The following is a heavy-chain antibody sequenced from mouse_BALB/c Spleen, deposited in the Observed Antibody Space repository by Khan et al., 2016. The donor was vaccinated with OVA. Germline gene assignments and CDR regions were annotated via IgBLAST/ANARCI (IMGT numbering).Heavy chain of an antibody. J-gene: IGHJ2*01. V-gene: IGHV1S81*02. CDR2: TNPTNGRT. D-gene: IGHD1-1*01. CDR3: GRIKKKVATYFEY. CDR1: GYTFTSYW. Sequence: VQLQQSGAELVKAGASVKMSCKASGYTFTSYWMHWVKQRLGQGLEWFAETNPTNGRTYYNEKFKSKATLTVDKSSSTAYMLLSGPTFEDSAVYYWGRIKKKVATYFEYWGQGTTLTVSA.